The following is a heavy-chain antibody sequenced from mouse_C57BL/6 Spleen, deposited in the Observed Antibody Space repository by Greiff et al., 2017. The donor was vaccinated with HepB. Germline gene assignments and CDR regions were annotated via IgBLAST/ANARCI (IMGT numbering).Heavy chain of an antibody. Sequence: EVKLVESGGGLVQPGGSLSLSCAASGFTFTDYYMSWVRQPPGKALEWLGFIRNKANGYTTEYSASVKGRFTISRDNSQSILYLQMNALRAEDSATYYCARYGKGAMDYWGQGTSVTVSS. CDR2: IRNKANGYTT. CDR3: ARYGKGAMDY. CDR1: GFTFTDYY. V-gene: IGHV7-3*01. D-gene: IGHD2-1*01. J-gene: IGHJ4*01.